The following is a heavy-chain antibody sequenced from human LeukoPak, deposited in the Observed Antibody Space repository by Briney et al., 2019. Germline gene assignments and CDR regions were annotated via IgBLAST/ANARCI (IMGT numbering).Heavy chain of an antibody. CDR3: ARVSGGDFDY. V-gene: IGHV1-18*01. CDR1: GYTFTSYG. Sequence: ASVKVSCKASGYTFTSYGISWVRQAPGQGLEWMGWISAYNGNTNYARKLQGRVTMTRNTPMSTAYMELSSLRSEDTAVYYCARVSGGDFDYWGQGTLVTVSS. D-gene: IGHD2-15*01. CDR2: ISAYNGNT. J-gene: IGHJ4*02.